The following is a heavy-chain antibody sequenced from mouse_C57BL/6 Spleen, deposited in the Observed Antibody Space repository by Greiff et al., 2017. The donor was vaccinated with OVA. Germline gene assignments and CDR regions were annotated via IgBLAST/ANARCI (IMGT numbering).Heavy chain of an antibody. Sequence: VQLQQPGAELVMPGASVKLSCKASGYTFTSYWMHWVKQRPGQGLEWIGEIDPSDSYTNYNQKFKGKSTLTVDKSSSTAYMQRSSLTSEDSAVYYCARSLLREGCDYWGQGTTLTVSS. CDR3: ARSLLREGCDY. V-gene: IGHV1-69*01. J-gene: IGHJ2*01. CDR1: GYTFTSYW. CDR2: IDPSDSYT. D-gene: IGHD3-3*01.